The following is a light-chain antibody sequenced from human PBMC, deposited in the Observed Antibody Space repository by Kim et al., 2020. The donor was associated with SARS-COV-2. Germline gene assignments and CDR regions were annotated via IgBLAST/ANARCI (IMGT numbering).Light chain of an antibody. Sequence: IQLTQSPSSLSASVGDRVTITCRASQGISNYLAWYQQKSGKAPKLLIYSASTLINGVPSRFSGSGYGTDFTLTISSLQPEDFASYYCQQFNDYPRTFGQGTKVDIK. J-gene: IGKJ1*01. CDR3: QQFNDYPRT. V-gene: IGKV1-9*01. CDR1: QGISNY. CDR2: SAS.